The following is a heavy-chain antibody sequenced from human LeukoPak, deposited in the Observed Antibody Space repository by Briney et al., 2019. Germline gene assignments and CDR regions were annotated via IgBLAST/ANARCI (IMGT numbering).Heavy chain of an antibody. D-gene: IGHD2-2*01. J-gene: IGHJ3*02. Sequence: GGSLRLSCAASGITFSSYGMHWVRQAPGKGLEWVAFIRYDGRNKNYADSVKGRFTISRDNSKNTPYLQMNSLRAEDTAVYYCARDLTYADLFDIWGQGTLVTVSS. V-gene: IGHV3-30*02. CDR3: ARDLTYADLFDI. CDR1: GITFSSYG. CDR2: IRYDGRNK.